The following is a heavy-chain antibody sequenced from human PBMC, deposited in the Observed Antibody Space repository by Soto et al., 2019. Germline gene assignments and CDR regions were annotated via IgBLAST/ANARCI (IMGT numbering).Heavy chain of an antibody. J-gene: IGHJ4*02. Sequence: ASVKVSCKVSGYTLTELSMHWVRLAPGKGLEWMGGFDPEDGETIYAQKFQGRVTMTEDTSTDTAYMELSSLRSEDTAVYYCATARVSVEAAAPLFDYWGQGTLVTVSS. CDR1: GYTLTELS. CDR2: FDPEDGET. CDR3: ATARVSVEAAAPLFDY. V-gene: IGHV1-24*01. D-gene: IGHD6-13*01.